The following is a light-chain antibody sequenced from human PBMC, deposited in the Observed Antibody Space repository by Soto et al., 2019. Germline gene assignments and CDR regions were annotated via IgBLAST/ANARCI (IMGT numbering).Light chain of an antibody. J-gene: IGKJ4*01. Sequence: EIVMTQSPGTLSVSPGERAALSCRASQSVSSNLAWYQQKPGQAPRLLIYGASTRATGIPARFSGSGSGTVFTPSNSSPQSEDFALYYCQQFNKWPLTFGGGTRVEIK. V-gene: IGKV3-15*01. CDR3: QQFNKWPLT. CDR2: GAS. CDR1: QSVSSN.